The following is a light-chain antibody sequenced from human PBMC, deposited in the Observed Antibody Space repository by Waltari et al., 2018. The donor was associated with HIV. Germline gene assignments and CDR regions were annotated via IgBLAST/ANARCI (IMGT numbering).Light chain of an antibody. CDR3: SSYTTSGSVL. CDR2: EDT. Sequence: QSALRQPASVSGSPEQSVSISCTGPPITYNSVSWYQQPPGNATILMIFEDTSRPSGGSNRFSGSKSGNTASLTISGLQVEDEADYYCSSYTTSGSVLFGGGTNLTVL. J-gene: IGLJ2*01. V-gene: IGLV2-14*03. CDR1: PITYNS.